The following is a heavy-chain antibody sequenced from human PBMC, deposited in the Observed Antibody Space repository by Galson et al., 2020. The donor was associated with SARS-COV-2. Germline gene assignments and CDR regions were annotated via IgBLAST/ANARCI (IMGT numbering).Heavy chain of an antibody. CDR1: GFTFTNYA. D-gene: IGHD3-10*01. CDR2: IAHDGGIK. CDR3: ARGSWLHFREFDY. Sequence: GGSLRLSCAASGFTFTNYAIHWVRQAPGKGLEWVAVIAHDGGIKVYADSVKGRFTISSDNAKNSLYLQMNSLRAEDTAVYYCARGSWLHFREFDYWGQGTLVTVSS. J-gene: IGHJ4*02. V-gene: IGHV3-30*04.